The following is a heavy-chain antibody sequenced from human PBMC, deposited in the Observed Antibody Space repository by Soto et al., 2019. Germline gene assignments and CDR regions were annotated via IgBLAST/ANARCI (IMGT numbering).Heavy chain of an antibody. V-gene: IGHV4-59*01. CDR3: ARDIIAYSSAWFPGFDP. Sequence: SETLSLTCTVSGDSSSRNFWSWIRRPPGKGLEWIGSIHNSGSTNYNPSLKSRVTISVDTSKNQFSLKLSSVTAADTAVYYCARDIIAYSSAWFPGFDPWGQGTLVTVSS. J-gene: IGHJ5*02. D-gene: IGHD6-19*01. CDR2: IHNSGST. CDR1: GDSSSRNF.